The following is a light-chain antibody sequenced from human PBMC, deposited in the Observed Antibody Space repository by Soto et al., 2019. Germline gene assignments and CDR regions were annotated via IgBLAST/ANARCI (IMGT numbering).Light chain of an antibody. Sequence: EIVLTQSPGTLSLSPGERATLSCRASQSFSSSSLAWYRQKPGQAPRLLIYGASSRATGIPDRFSGSGSGTDFTLTISRLEPEDFAVYYCQQYDSSPETFGQGTKVEIK. CDR3: QQYDSSPET. CDR1: QSFSSSS. V-gene: IGKV3-20*01. CDR2: GAS. J-gene: IGKJ1*01.